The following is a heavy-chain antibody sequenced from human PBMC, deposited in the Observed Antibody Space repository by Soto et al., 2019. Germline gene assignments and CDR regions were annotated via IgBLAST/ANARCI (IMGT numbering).Heavy chain of an antibody. CDR2: IYHSGST. D-gene: IGHD1-20*01. CDR3: ARDNRYYRYFDL. Sequence: SETLSLTCAVSGGSISSGGYSWSWIRQPPGKGLEWIGYIYHSGSTYYNPSLKSRVTISVDRSKNQFSLKLSSVTAADTAVYYCARDNRYYRYFDLWGRGTLVTVSS. CDR1: GGSISSGGYS. J-gene: IGHJ2*01. V-gene: IGHV4-30-2*01.